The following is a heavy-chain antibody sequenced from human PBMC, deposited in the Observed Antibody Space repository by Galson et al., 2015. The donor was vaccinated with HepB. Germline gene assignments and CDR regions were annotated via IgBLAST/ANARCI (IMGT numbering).Heavy chain of an antibody. J-gene: IGHJ6*03. CDR1: GYTFTSYG. CDR3: ARNRLELQGYFYYYMDV. V-gene: IGHV1-18*01. D-gene: IGHD1-7*01. Sequence: SVKVSCKASGYTFTSYGISWVRQAPGQGLEWMGWISAYNGHTNYAQKLQGRVTMTTDTSTSTAYMELRSLRSDDTAVYYCARNRLELQGYFYYYMDVWGKGTTVTVSS. CDR2: ISAYNGHT.